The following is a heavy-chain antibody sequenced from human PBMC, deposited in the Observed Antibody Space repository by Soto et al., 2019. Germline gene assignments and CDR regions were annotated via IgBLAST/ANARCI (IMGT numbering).Heavy chain of an antibody. CDR2: IWYDGSNK. J-gene: IGHJ6*02. Sequence: QVQLVESGGGVVQPGRSLRLSCAASGFTFSSYGMHWVRQAPGKGLEWVAVIWYDGSNKYYADSVKGRFTISRDNSKNTLYLQMNRLRAADTAVYYCARDNAAAEYYYYGMDVWGQGTTVTVSS. CDR1: GFTFSSYG. D-gene: IGHD6-13*01. V-gene: IGHV3-33*01. CDR3: ARDNAAAEYYYYGMDV.